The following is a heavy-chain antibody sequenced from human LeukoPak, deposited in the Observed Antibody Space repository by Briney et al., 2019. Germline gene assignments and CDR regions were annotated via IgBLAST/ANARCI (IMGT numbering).Heavy chain of an antibody. Sequence: ETLSLTCTVSGASITSSYRSWIRQPPGKGLEWIGYLYDSGSTNYNPSLKSRVTISVDTSKNQFSLKLSSVTAADTAVYYRARTHLCGGDCRPGYNWFDPWGQGTLVTVSS. CDR3: ARTHLCGGDCRPGYNWFDP. CDR1: GASITSSY. CDR2: LYDSGST. J-gene: IGHJ5*02. D-gene: IGHD2-21*02. V-gene: IGHV4-59*01.